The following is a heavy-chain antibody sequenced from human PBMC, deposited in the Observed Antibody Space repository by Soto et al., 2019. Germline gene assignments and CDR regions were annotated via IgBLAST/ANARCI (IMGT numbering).Heavy chain of an antibody. CDR2: IYYSGST. V-gene: IGHV4-61*01. CDR1: GGSVSSGSYY. CDR3: ARDRCSSTSCQHNWFDP. J-gene: IGHJ5*02. D-gene: IGHD2-2*01. Sequence: QVQLQESGPGLVKPSETLSLTCTVSGGSVSSGSYYWSWIRQPPGKGLEWIGYIYYSGSTNYNPSLKRRVTISVDTSKTQFFLKLSSVTAADTAVYYCARDRCSSTSCQHNWFDPWGQGTLVTVSS.